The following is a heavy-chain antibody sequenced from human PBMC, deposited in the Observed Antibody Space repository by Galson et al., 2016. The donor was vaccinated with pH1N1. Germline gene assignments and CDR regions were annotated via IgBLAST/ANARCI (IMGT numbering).Heavy chain of an antibody. Sequence: TLSLTCPVSGGSLTTYYWSWIRQHPGKGLEWIGYIYYSGSTYYNPSLKNRVSISVDTSKNQFSLKLSSVTAADTAVYYCARGVAAAGTYYFDYWGQGTLVTVSS. D-gene: IGHD6-13*01. J-gene: IGHJ4*02. V-gene: IGHV4-59*06. CDR2: IYYSGST. CDR3: ARGVAAAGTYYFDY. CDR1: GGSLTTYY.